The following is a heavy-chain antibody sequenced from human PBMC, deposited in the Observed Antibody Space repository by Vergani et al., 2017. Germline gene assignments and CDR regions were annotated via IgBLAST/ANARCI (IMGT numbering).Heavy chain of an antibody. CDR1: GFTFSNAW. V-gene: IGHV3-15*01. D-gene: IGHD3-3*01. J-gene: IGHJ4*02. CDR2: IKSKTDGGTT. CDR3: NTDPAFDDFWSGYYTGYDY. Sequence: EVQLVESGGGLVKPGGSLRLSCAASGFTFSNAWMSWVRQAPGKGLEWVGRIKSKTDGGTTDYAAPVKGRFTISRDDSKNTLYLQMNSLKTEDTAVYYCNTDPAFDDFWSGYYTGYDYWGQGTLVTVSS.